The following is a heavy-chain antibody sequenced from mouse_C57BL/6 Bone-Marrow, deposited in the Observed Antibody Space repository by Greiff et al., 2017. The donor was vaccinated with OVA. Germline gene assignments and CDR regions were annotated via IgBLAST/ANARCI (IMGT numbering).Heavy chain of an antibody. CDR1: GYTFTDYE. J-gene: IGHJ2*01. D-gene: IGHD1-1*01. V-gene: IGHV1-15*01. CDR3: TRGATTVVAPFDY. Sequence: QVQLQQSGAELVRPGASVTLSCKASGYTFTDYEMHWVKQTPVHGLEWIGAIDPETGGTAYNQKFKGKAILTADKSSSTAYMELRSLTSEDSAVYYCTRGATTVVAPFDYRGEDATLTVSS. CDR2: IDPETGGT.